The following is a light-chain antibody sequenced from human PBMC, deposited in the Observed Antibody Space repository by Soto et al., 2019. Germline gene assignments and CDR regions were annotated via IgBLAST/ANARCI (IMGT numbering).Light chain of an antibody. CDR1: SSDIGGYNY. V-gene: IGLV2-14*03. CDR3: SSYTSNSTVV. J-gene: IGLJ2*01. Sequence: QSALTQPASVSGSPGQSITIPCTGTSSDIGGYNYVSWYQQHPGKAPKFMIYDVSNRPSGVSNRFSGSKSGNTASLSISGLQAEDEADYYCSSYTSNSTVVFGGGTKLTVL. CDR2: DVS.